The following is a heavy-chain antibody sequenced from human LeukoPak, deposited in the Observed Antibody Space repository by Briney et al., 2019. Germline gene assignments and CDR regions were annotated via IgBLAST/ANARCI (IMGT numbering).Heavy chain of an antibody. D-gene: IGHD3-9*01. V-gene: IGHV4-59*06. CDR1: GGSISSYY. Sequence: SETLSLTCTVSGGSISSYYWSWIRQPPGKGLEWIGYIYYSGSTYYNPSLKSRVTISVDTSKNQFSLKLSSVTAADTAVYYCVGDILTGYYNSRYYFDYWGQGTLVTVSS. J-gene: IGHJ4*02. CDR3: VGDILTGYYNSRYYFDY. CDR2: IYYSGST.